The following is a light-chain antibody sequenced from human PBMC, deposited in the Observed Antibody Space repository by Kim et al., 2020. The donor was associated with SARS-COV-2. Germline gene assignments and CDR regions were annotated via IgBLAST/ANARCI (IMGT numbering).Light chain of an antibody. CDR3: TSFTSSTPHV. CDR1: STDVGSSNY. V-gene: IGLV2-14*03. Sequence: QSALTQPASVSGSPGQSITISCTGTSTDVGSSNYVSWYQQHPGKTPKLMIYDVNIRPSGVSDRFSGSKSGNTASLTISGLQTEDEADYYCTSFTSSTPHVFGTGTKVTVL. J-gene: IGLJ1*01. CDR2: DVN.